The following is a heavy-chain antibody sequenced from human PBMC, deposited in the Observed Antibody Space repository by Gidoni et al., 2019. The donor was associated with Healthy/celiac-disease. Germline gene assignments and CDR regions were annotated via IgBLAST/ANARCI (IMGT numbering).Heavy chain of an antibody. D-gene: IGHD1-26*01. CDR1: GFTFSSYA. CDR3: ASDGAIDY. J-gene: IGHJ4*02. CDR2: ISYDGSNK. Sequence: QVQLVEYGGGVVQPGRSLRLSCAASGFTFSSYAIHWFCKAPGKGLDWVAVISYDGSNKYYADSVKGRFTISRYNSKNTLYLQMNSLRAEDTAVYYCASDGAIDYWGQGTLVTVSS. V-gene: IGHV3-30-3*01.